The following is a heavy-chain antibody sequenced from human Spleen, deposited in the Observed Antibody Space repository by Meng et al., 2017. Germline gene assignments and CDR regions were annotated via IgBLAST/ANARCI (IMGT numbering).Heavy chain of an antibody. J-gene: IGHJ1*01. CDR1: GGSISGYY. V-gene: IGHV4-34*01. Sequence: VQLRQWGAGLLKPSETLSLTCAVYGGSISGYYWSWIRQPPGKGLEWIGEINQSGSASYNPSLKSRVTISVDTSKNQFSLKLTSVTAADTAVYYCAKTMLRGVVYFQHWGQGTLVTVSS. D-gene: IGHD3-10*01. CDR2: INQSGSA. CDR3: AKTMLRGVVYFQH.